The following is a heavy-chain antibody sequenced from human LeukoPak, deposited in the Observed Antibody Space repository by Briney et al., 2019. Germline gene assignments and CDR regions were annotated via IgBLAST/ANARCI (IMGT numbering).Heavy chain of an antibody. V-gene: IGHV1-2*02. D-gene: IGHD3-10*01. Sequence: GASVKVSCKASGYTFTSYGISWVRQAPGQGLEWMGWINPNSGGTNYAQKFQGRVTMTRDTSISTAYMELSRLRSDDTAVYYCAREGRFTMVRGVKRNNWFDPWGQGTLVTVSS. J-gene: IGHJ5*02. CDR2: INPNSGGT. CDR3: AREGRFTMVRGVKRNNWFDP. CDR1: GYTFTSYG.